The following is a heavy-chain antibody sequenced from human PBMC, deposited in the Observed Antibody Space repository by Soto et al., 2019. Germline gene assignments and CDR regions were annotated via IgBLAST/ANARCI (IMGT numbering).Heavy chain of an antibody. Sequence: QVQMVESGGGVVQPGGSLRLSCAVSESIFRGYGMHWVRQAPGKGLEWVAIIRFDGSNIHYADYVMGRFTISRDNSKNKLYLEMNNLRVEDTAVYYCARDGVGVTTFWGFLDYWGQGTLVTVSA. CDR3: ARDGVGVTTFWGFLDY. D-gene: IGHD3-10*02. CDR2: IRFDGSNI. J-gene: IGHJ4*02. CDR1: ESIFRGYG. V-gene: IGHV3-33*01.